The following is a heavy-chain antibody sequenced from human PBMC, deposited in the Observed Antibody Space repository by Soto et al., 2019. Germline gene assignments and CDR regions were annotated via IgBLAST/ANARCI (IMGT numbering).Heavy chain of an antibody. CDR2: INPNSGGT. D-gene: IGHD1-7*01. V-gene: IGHV1-2*02. CDR1: GYTFTDYY. J-gene: IGHJ6*02. CDR3: ARKLELRGSYYYYYDMDV. Sequence: ASVKVSCKASGYTFTDYYMHWVRQAPGQGLEWMGWINPNSGGTNYAQKFQGRVTMTRDTSISTAYMELSRLRSDDTAVYYCARKLELRGSYYYYYDMDVWGQGPNVTLS.